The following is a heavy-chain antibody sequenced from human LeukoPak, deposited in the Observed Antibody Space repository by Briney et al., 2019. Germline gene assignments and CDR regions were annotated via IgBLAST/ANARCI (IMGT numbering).Heavy chain of an antibody. V-gene: IGHV1-18*01. CDR3: ARKELLNYYYYGMDV. J-gene: IGHJ6*02. CDR1: GYTFTSYG. Sequence: ASVKVSCKASGYTFTSYGISWVRQARGQGLEWMGWISAYNGNTNYAQKLQGRVTMTTDTSTSTAYMELRSLRSDDTAVYYCARKELLNYYYYGMDVWGQGTTVTVSS. CDR2: ISAYNGNT. D-gene: IGHD1-26*01.